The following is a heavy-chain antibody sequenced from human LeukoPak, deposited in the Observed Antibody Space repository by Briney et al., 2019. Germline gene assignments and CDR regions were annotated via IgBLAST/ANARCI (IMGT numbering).Heavy chain of an antibody. V-gene: IGHV3-30-3*01. CDR1: GFTFSSYA. CDR2: ISYDGSNK. J-gene: IGHJ4*02. D-gene: IGHD4-23*01. CDR3: ARDGSGNDYFDY. Sequence: GRSLRLSCAASGFTFSSYAMHWVRQAPGKGLEWVAVISYDGSNKYYADSVKGRFTISRDNSKNTLYLQMNSLRAEDTAVYYCARDGSGNDYFDYWGQGTLVTVSS.